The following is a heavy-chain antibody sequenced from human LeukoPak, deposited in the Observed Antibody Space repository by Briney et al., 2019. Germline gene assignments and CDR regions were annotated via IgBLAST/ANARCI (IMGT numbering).Heavy chain of an antibody. D-gene: IGHD3-10*01. CDR1: GGSISSSSYY. J-gene: IGHJ4*02. CDR3: ARRWFGELFDY. Sequence: AETLSLTCTVSGGSISSSSYYWGWIRQPPGKGLEWIGSIYYSGSTYYNPSLKSRVTISVDTSKNQFSLKLSSVTAADTAMYYCARRWFGELFDYWGQGTLVTVSS. CDR2: IYYSGST. V-gene: IGHV4-39*01.